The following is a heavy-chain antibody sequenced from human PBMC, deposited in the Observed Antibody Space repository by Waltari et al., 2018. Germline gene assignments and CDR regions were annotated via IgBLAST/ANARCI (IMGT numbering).Heavy chain of an antibody. D-gene: IGHD3-16*01. CDR1: GFTFRNTW. Sequence: EVQLVESGGGLVMPGGSLRLACAASGFTFRNTWMSWVRQAPGEGLEWFGRIKSGSAVGTTDYTSPVKSGFTISRDDSQNTLHLQMNSLKTEDTAVYYCTTDRFDWGQGILVTVSS. CDR3: TTDRFD. CDR2: IKSGSAVGTT. J-gene: IGHJ4*02. V-gene: IGHV3-15*01.